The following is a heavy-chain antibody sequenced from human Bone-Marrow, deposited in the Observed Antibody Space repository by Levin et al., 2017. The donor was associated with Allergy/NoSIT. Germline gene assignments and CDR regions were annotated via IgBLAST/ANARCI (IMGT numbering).Heavy chain of an antibody. D-gene: IGHD1-26*01. Sequence: GGSLRLSCAASGFTVSSNYMSWVRQAPGKGLEWVSVIYSGGSTYYADSVKGRFTIARDNSKNTLYLQMNSLRAEDTAVYYCARGSGSYAFDYWGQGTLVTVSS. V-gene: IGHV3-53*01. CDR1: GFTVSSNY. CDR3: ARGSGSYAFDY. CDR2: IYSGGST. J-gene: IGHJ4*02.